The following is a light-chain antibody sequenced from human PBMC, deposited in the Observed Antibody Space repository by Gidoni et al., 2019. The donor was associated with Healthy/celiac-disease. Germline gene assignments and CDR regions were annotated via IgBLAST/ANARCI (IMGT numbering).Light chain of an antibody. CDR1: QSVSSSY. CDR2: GAS. CDR3: QQYGSSPLT. J-gene: IGKJ4*01. V-gene: IGKV3-20*01. Sequence: EIVLKQSPVTLSLSPGERATLSFRASQSVSSSYIDWYQQKPGQAPKLHIYGASSRATGIPDRFSGSGSGTDFTLTISRLEPEDFAIYYCQQYGSSPLTFGGXTKVEIK.